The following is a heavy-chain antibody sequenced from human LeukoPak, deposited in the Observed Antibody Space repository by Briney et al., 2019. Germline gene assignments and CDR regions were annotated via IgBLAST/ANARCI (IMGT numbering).Heavy chain of an antibody. CDR1: GFTFSNSD. CDR3: ARSGCPGGSCYLRYSWLDL. CDR2: ITTTSSYI. D-gene: IGHD2-15*01. V-gene: IGHV3-21*01. Sequence: GGSLRLSCATSGFTFSNSDMNWVRQAPGRGLEWVSSITTTSSYIYYADSVRGRFTISRDNAKNSPYLHMDSLRAEDTAVYYCARSGCPGGSCYLRYSWLDLWGRGTLVTVSS. J-gene: IGHJ5*02.